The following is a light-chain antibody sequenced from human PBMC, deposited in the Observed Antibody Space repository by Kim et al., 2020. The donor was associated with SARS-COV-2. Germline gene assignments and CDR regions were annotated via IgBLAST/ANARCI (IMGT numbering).Light chain of an antibody. CDR3: QQLHSYPLT. CDR1: QDVSSD. CDR2: AAS. Sequence: ASVGDRVTSACRARQDVSSDLAWYQQIPGKAPIVLIYAASTLQSGVPSRFSGSGSGTDFTLTITSLQPEDFAIYYCQQLHSYPLTFGGGTKVDI. V-gene: IGKV1-9*01. J-gene: IGKJ4*01.